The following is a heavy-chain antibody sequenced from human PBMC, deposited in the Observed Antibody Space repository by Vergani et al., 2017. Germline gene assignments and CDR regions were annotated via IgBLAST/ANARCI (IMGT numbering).Heavy chain of an antibody. V-gene: IGHV3-9*01. J-gene: IGHJ6*03. CDR2: INWNSDSI. CDR3: ARDRDIVVVPAAIRRYYYYYYYMDV. CDR1: GFTFDDYA. Sequence: EVQLVESGGGLVQPGRSLRLSCAASGFTFDDYAMHWVRQAPGKGLEWDSGINWNSDSIAYADSVKGRFTISRDNSKNTLYLQMNSLIAEDTAVYYCARDRDIVVVPAAIRRYYYYYYYMDVWGKGTTVTVSS. D-gene: IGHD2-2*02.